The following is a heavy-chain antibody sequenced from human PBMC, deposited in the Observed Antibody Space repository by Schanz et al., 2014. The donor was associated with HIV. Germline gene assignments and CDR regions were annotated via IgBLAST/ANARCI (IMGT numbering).Heavy chain of an antibody. CDR3: AKDRLHPGNGMDV. D-gene: IGHD4-4*01. CDR2: ISYDGTKK. J-gene: IGHJ6*02. CDR1: GFNFNSYG. V-gene: IGHV3-30*18. Sequence: QEQLVESGGGVVQPGRSLRLSCVASGFNFNSYGMHWVRQAPGKGLEWVAVISYDGTKKHYADSVKGRFTISRDNSKNTLYLQMKSLRAEDTAVYYCAKDRLHPGNGMDVWGQGTTVTVSS.